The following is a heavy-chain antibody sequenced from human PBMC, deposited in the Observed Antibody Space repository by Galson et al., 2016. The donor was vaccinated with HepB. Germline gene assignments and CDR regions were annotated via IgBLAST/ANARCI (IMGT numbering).Heavy chain of an antibody. J-gene: IGHJ6*02. CDR3: TTTYYYDSTGNYNYYGMDV. CDR2: IKSKADGETT. Sequence: SLRLSCAASGFIFSNAWMSWVRQAPGKGLEWVGRIKSKADGETTDYAAPVKGKFTISRDDPKNTVYLQMNSLRTEDTAVYYCTTTYYYDSTGNYNYYGMDVWGQGTTVTVSS. CDR1: GFIFSNAW. V-gene: IGHV3-15*01. D-gene: IGHD3-22*01.